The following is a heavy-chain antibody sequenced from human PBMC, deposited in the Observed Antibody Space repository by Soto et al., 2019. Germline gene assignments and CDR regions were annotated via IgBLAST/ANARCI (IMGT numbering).Heavy chain of an antibody. Sequence: QVQLVQSGAEVKKPGASVKVSCKASGYTFTSYGISWVRQAPGQGLEWMGWISAYNGNTNYAQKLQGRVTMTTDTSTSTAYMELRSLRSDDTAVYYCARRGNYDFWCGSRGDWFDPWGQGTLVTVSS. CDR2: ISAYNGNT. J-gene: IGHJ5*02. CDR1: GYTFTSYG. V-gene: IGHV1-18*01. D-gene: IGHD3-3*01. CDR3: ARRGNYDFWCGSRGDWFDP.